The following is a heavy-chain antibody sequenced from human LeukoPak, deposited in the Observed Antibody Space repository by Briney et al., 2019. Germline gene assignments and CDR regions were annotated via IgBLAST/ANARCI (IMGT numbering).Heavy chain of an antibody. Sequence: GGSLRLSCAASEFTFSNYALHWVRPAPGKGLEYVSALSSNGGSTYYADSVKGRFTISRDNSKNTLYLEMGSLRAEDMAVYYCARAYQAYGSGRNSYYYGLDVWGQGTTVTVCS. CDR3: ARAYQAYGSGRNSYYYGLDV. V-gene: IGHV3-64*02. CDR2: LSSNGGST. D-gene: IGHD3-10*01. J-gene: IGHJ6*02. CDR1: EFTFSNYA.